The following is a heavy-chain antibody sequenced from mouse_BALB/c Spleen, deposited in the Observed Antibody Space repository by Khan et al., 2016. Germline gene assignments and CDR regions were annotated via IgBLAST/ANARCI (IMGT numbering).Heavy chain of an antibody. D-gene: IGHD3-1*01. CDR2: IHYSGST. J-gene: IGHJ2*01. Sequence: EVKLEESGPDLVKPSQSVSLTCTVTGYSITSHYSWHWIRHFPGNTVEWMGYIHYSGSTDYNPSLKSRNSITRDTATNPFFLHLNSVTTEDTATYYGAGSSSGYWYYFDYWGQGTTLTVSS. CDR1: GYSITSHYS. CDR3: AGSSSGYWYYFDY. V-gene: IGHV3-1*02.